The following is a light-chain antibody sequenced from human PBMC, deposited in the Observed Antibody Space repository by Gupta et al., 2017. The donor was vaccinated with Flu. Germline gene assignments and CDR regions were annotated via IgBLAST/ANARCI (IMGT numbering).Light chain of an antibody. CDR2: EVN. CDR1: SSAVGGYNY. Sequence: QSALTQPASVSGSPGQSLTIPCTGTSSAVGGYNYVSWYQQHPGKAPKLMIYEVNNRPSGVSNRFSGSKSGNTASLTIXGXQAEDEXDYYCSSYTSSSTLVVFGGGTKLTVL. J-gene: IGLJ2*01. CDR3: SSYTSSSTLVV. V-gene: IGLV2-14*01.